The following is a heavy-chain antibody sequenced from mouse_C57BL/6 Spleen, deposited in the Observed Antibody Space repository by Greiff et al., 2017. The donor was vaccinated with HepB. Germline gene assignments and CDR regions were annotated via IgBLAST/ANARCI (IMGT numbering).Heavy chain of an antibody. J-gene: IGHJ2*01. V-gene: IGHV1-76*01. CDR1: GYTFTDYY. Sequence: QVQLQQSGAELVRPGASVKLSCKASGYTFTDYYINWVKQRPGQGLEWIARIYPGSGNTYYNEKFKGKATLTAEKSSSTAYMQLSSLTSEDSAVYFCARGAYYSLFDYWGQGTTLTVSS. D-gene: IGHD2-12*01. CDR3: ARGAYYSLFDY. CDR2: IYPGSGNT.